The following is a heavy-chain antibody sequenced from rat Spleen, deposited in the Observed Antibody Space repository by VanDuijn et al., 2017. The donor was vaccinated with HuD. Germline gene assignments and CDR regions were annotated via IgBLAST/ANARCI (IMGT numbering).Heavy chain of an antibody. Sequence: EVQLVESGGGLVQPGRSMKLSCVASGFIFSNYGMAWVRQAPTKGLEWVASFSYDGVTTYYRDSVKGRFTISRDDEESTLYLQMDSLKSEDTATYYCTRHGRGERTYYYVMDAWGQGASVTVSS. CDR3: TRHGRGERTYYYVMDA. J-gene: IGHJ4*01. CDR1: GFIFSNYG. CDR2: FSYDGVTT. V-gene: IGHV5-25*01. D-gene: IGHD4-3*01.